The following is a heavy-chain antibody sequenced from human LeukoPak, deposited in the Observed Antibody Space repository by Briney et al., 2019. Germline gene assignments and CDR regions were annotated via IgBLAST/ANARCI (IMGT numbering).Heavy chain of an antibody. CDR3: ARSSLRGYSYGAYFDY. V-gene: IGHV1-46*01. CDR1: GYTFTSYY. D-gene: IGHD5-18*01. Sequence: ASVKVSCKASGYTFTSYYMHWVRQAPGQGLEWMGIINPSGGSTSYAQKFQGRVTMTRDTPTSTVYMELSSLRSEDTAVYYCARSSLRGYSYGAYFDYWGQGTLVTVSS. CDR2: INPSGGST. J-gene: IGHJ4*02.